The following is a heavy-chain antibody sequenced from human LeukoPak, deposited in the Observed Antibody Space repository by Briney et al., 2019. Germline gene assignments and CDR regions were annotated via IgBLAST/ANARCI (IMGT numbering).Heavy chain of an antibody. V-gene: IGHV3-23*01. J-gene: IGHJ4*02. Sequence: PGGSLRLSYAASGFTFSSYAMSWVRQAPGKGLERVSAISGSGGSTYYADSVKGRFTIPRDNSKNTLYLQMNSLRAEDTAVYYCAKDHLYYYDSSGIADYWGQGTLVTVSS. CDR1: GFTFSSYA. CDR2: ISGSGGST. D-gene: IGHD3-22*01. CDR3: AKDHLYYYDSSGIADY.